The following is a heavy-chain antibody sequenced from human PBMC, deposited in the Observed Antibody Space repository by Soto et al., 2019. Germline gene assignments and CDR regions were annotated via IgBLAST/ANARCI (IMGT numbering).Heavy chain of an antibody. D-gene: IGHD3-10*01. CDR2: IYYSGST. V-gene: IGHV4-39*01. CDR1: GGSISSSSYY. CDR3: ANTVVWGVITTYNAGGY. Sequence: SETLSLTCTVSGGSISSSSYYWGWIRQPPGKGLEWIGSIYYSGSTYYNPSLKSRVTISVDTSKNQFSLKLSSVTAADTAVYYCANTVVWGVITTYNAGGYCGQRTLVTVSS. J-gene: IGHJ4*02.